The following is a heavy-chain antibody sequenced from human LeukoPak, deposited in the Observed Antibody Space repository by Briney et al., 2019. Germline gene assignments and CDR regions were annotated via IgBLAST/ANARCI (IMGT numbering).Heavy chain of an antibody. J-gene: IGHJ3*02. Sequence: GGSLRLSCAASGFTFSSYEMNWVRQAPGKGLEWVSYISSSGSTIYYADSVKGRFTISRDNAKNSLYLQMNSLRAEDTAVYYCASSLYDNSGYYSGDAFDIWGQGTMVTVSS. CDR1: GFTFSSYE. D-gene: IGHD3-22*01. CDR2: ISSSGSTI. CDR3: ASSLYDNSGYYSGDAFDI. V-gene: IGHV3-48*03.